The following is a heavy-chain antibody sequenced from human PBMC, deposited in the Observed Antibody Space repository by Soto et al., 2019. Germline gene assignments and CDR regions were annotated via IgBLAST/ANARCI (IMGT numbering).Heavy chain of an antibody. CDR2: IYYSGST. J-gene: IGHJ4*02. V-gene: IGHV4-31*03. CDR1: GGSISSGGYY. Sequence: QVQLQESGPGLVKPSQTLSLTCTVSGGSISSGGYYWSWIRQHPGKGLEWIGYIYYSGSTYYNPSLTSRVTISVDTSKNQFSLKLSSVTAADTAVYYCARTNYGSGSYYGDGGYWGQGTLVTVSS. D-gene: IGHD3-10*01. CDR3: ARTNYGSGSYYGDGGY.